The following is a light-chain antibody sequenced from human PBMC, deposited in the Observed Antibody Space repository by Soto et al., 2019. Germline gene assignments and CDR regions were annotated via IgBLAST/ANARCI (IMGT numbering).Light chain of an antibody. CDR2: KVS. Sequence: DVAMTQSPLSLPVSLEQPASVSCRSGQSLVKSGGNTYLNCFQQRQGQSPRRLTYKVSNRDSGVPDRFRGSGSGTDLPLKISRVEAEDVGVHYCVQGTHCPLYTFGQGAKLGIK. CDR3: VQGTHCPLYT. J-gene: IGKJ2*01. CDR1: QSLVKSGGNTY. V-gene: IGKV2-30*01.